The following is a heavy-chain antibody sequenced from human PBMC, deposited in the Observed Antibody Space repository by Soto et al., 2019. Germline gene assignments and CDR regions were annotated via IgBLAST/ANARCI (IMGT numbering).Heavy chain of an antibody. D-gene: IGHD5-12*01. V-gene: IGHV3-23*04. CDR3: EGSWT. J-gene: IGHJ3*01. CDR2: ISGGSDRT. CDR1: GFTISNYA. Sequence: EVQVVESGGDLVQPGGSLRLSCAASGFTISNYAMRWVRQAPGKALEWVSGISGGSDRTYYADSVKGRFTIFKDNSKNTLSLQMSSLRVEDTAVYHCEGSWTWGQGTMVTVSS.